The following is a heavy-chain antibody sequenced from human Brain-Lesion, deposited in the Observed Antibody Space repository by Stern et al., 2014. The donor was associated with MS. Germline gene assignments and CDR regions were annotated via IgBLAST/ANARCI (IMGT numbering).Heavy chain of an antibody. CDR2: INPNTGGK. Sequence: QVQLVESGAEVKKPGASVKVSCKTSGYIFTGYYIHWVRQAPGQWLEWMAWINPNTGGKQNAQKFQGRVTMSRDTSISTAYVELSSLTSDDTAVYYCARDQRGITIFGVVTDYYYLGMDVWGQGTTVTVSS. D-gene: IGHD3-3*01. J-gene: IGHJ6*02. CDR1: GYIFTGYY. CDR3: ARDQRGITIFGVVTDYYYLGMDV. V-gene: IGHV1-2*02.